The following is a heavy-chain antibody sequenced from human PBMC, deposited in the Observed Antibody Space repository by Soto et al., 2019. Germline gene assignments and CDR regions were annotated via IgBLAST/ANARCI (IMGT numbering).Heavy chain of an antibody. D-gene: IGHD5-12*01. J-gene: IGHJ5*02. Sequence: QVQLVESGGDVVQPGGSLRLSCAASGFTFSASYMTWIRQAPGRGLEWVSYISNSGNTKEYADSVRGRFTISRDNAKNSVHLQMDSLRAEETAVYYCARERSCSGNSCYKLRFDPWGQGTRVIVSS. CDR3: ARERSCSGNSCYKLRFDP. CDR2: ISNSGNTK. V-gene: IGHV3-11*01. CDR1: GFTFSASY.